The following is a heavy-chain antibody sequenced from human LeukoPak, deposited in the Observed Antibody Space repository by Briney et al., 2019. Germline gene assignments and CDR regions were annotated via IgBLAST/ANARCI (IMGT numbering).Heavy chain of an antibody. Sequence: ASVKVSCKASGYTFTSYDINWVRQATGQGLESLGWIDPDTGDTNYPQKFQGRVTMTRDTSSSTAYMELNRLRSDDTAVYYCARAGHNSNSGGYDFWGLGTLVTVSS. J-gene: IGHJ4*02. CDR2: IDPDTGDT. CDR3: ARAGHNSNSGGYDF. CDR1: GYTFTSYD. V-gene: IGHV1-2*02. D-gene: IGHD3-22*01.